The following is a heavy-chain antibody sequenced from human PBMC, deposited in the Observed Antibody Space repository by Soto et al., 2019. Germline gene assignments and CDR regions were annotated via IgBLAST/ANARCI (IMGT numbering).Heavy chain of an antibody. Sequence: GESLKISCKASGYTFSSYWIGWLRQSPGKGLEWLGIIYGGDSETRYRPSFQGQVTISADKSINTAYLQWGGLKASDTAMYYCARLKKFGSGTYRMHFDAWGQGTMVT. CDR3: ARLKKFGSGTYRMHFDA. CDR2: IYGGDSET. J-gene: IGHJ3*01. CDR1: GYTFSSYW. V-gene: IGHV5-51*01. D-gene: IGHD3-10*01.